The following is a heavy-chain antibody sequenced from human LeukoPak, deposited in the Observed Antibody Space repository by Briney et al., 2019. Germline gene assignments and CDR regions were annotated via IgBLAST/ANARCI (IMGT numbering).Heavy chain of an antibody. D-gene: IGHD5-18*01. CDR1: GYTFTGYY. Sequence: ASVKVSCKASGYTFTGYYMHWVRQAPGQGLEWMGWINPNSGGTNYARNFQGRATMTRDTSISTTYMELSSLRSDDTAVYYCARDGLRGYTYGRNYHYYYYMDVWGKGTTVSISS. CDR3: ARDGLRGYTYGRNYHYYYYMDV. CDR2: INPNSGGT. V-gene: IGHV1-2*02. J-gene: IGHJ6*03.